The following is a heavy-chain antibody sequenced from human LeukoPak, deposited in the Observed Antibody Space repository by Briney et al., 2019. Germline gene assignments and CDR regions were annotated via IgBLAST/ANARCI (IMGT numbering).Heavy chain of an antibody. D-gene: IGHD3-10*01. CDR1: GFTFSSYA. CDR2: ISGSGGTI. CDR3: ARHSRRYYYGSGSQY. V-gene: IGHV3-48*04. Sequence: PGGSLRLSCAASGFTFSSYAMSWVRQAPGKGLEWLSYISGSGGTIFYADSLKGRFTISRDNAKNSLYLQMNSLRAEDTAVYYCARHSRRYYYGSGSQYWGQGTLVTVSS. J-gene: IGHJ4*02.